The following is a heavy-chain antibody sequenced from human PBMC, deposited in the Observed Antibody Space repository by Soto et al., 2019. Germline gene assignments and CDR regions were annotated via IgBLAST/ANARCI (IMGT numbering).Heavy chain of an antibody. CDR3: ARGGRIRHWLQLVNSGAFDI. J-gene: IGHJ3*02. CDR1: GGSISSGGYY. D-gene: IGHD5-18*01. Sequence: QVQLQESGPGLVKPSQTLSLTCTVSGGSISSGGYYWSWIRQHPGKGLEWIGYIYYSGSTYYNPSLKSRVTISVDTSKNQFSLKLSSVTAADTAVYYCARGGRIRHWLQLVNSGAFDIWGQGTMVTVSS. V-gene: IGHV4-31*03. CDR2: IYYSGST.